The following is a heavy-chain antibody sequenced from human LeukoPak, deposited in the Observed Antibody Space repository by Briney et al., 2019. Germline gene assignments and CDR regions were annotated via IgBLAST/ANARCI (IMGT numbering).Heavy chain of an antibody. CDR1: GYTFTSYA. CDR3: ARDRHIGGAFDY. CDR2: INAGNGNT. V-gene: IGHV1-3*01. Sequence: GASVKVSFTASGYTFTSYAMHWVRQAPGQRLEWMGWINAGNGNTKYSQKFQGRVTITRDTSASTAYMELSSLRSEDTAVYYCARDRHIGGAFDYWGQGTLVTVSS. J-gene: IGHJ4*02. D-gene: IGHD2-21*01.